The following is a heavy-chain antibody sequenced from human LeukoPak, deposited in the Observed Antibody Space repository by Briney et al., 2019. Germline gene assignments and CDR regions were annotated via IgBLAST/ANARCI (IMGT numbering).Heavy chain of an antibody. CDR2: IYYSGST. CDR3: ARAINSGYYYDSSPYFDY. J-gene: IGHJ4*02. Sequence: PSETLSLTCTVSGGSISSYYWSWIRQPPGKGLEWIGYIYYSGSTNYNPSLKSRVTISVDTSKNQFSLKLSSVTAADTAVYYCARAINSGYYYDSSPYFDYWGQGTLVTVSS. CDR1: GGSISSYY. D-gene: IGHD3-22*01. V-gene: IGHV4-59*01.